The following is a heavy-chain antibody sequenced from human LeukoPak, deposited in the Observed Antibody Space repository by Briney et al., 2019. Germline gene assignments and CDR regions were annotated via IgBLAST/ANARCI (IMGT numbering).Heavy chain of an antibody. CDR2: ISGSGGST. CDR1: GFTFSSYA. V-gene: IGHV3-23*01. J-gene: IGHJ4*02. Sequence: GGSLRLSCAASGFTFSSYAMSWVRQAPGKGLEWVSAISGSGGSTYYADSVKGRFTISRDNSKNTLYLQMNSLRAEDTAVYYCARDPSEMATILYYFDYWGQGTLVTVSS. CDR3: ARDPSEMATILYYFDY. D-gene: IGHD5-24*01.